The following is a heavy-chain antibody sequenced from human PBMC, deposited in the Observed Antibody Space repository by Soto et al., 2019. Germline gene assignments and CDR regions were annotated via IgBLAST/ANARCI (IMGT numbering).Heavy chain of an antibody. CDR1: GASINAYY. CDR2: MYSRGRT. CDR3: ARMHDYGDDGGWFDP. J-gene: IGHJ5*02. Sequence: SETLSLTCTVSGASINAYYWSWIRQPPGKGLEWIGYMYSRGRTNHNPSLKSRVTMSVDTSKNQFSLKVNSVTAADTAVYYCARMHDYGDDGGWFDPWGQGTLVTVSS. D-gene: IGHD4-17*01. V-gene: IGHV4-59*01.